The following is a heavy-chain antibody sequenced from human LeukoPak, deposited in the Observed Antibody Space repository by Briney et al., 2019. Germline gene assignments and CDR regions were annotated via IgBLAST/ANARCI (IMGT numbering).Heavy chain of an antibody. Sequence: ASVKVSCKASGYTFTGYYMHWVRQAPGQGLEWMGWINPNSGGTNYAQKFQGRVTMTRDTSISTAYMELSRLRSDDMAVYYCARGGYYYDSSAKFDYWGQGTLVTVSS. CDR3: ARGGYYYDSSAKFDY. D-gene: IGHD3-22*01. CDR2: INPNSGGT. J-gene: IGHJ4*02. CDR1: GYTFTGYY. V-gene: IGHV1-2*02.